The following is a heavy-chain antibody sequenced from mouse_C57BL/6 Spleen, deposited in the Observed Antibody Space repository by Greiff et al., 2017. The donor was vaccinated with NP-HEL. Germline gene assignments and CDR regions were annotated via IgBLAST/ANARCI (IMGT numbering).Heavy chain of an antibody. CDR3: EREATVGMDY. V-gene: IGHV1-42*01. D-gene: IGHD1-1*01. CDR1: GYSFTGYY. J-gene: IGHJ4*01. CDR2: INPSTGGT. Sequence: EVQLQQSGPELVKPGASVKISCKASGYSFTGYYMNWVKQSPEKSLEWIGEINPSTGGTTYNQKFKAKATLTVDKSSSTAYMQLKSLTSEDSAVYYGEREATVGMDYWGQGTSVTVSS.